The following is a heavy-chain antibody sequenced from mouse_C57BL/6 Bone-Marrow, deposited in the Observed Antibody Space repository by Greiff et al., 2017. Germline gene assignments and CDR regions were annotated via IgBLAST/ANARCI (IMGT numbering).Heavy chain of an antibody. D-gene: IGHD2-4*01. J-gene: IGHJ1*03. Sequence: QVQLQQPGAELVRPGTSVKLSCKASGYTFTSYWMHWVKQRPGQGLEWIGVIDPSDSYTNYNQKFKGKATLTVDTSSSTAYMQLRSLTSEDSAVYYCARWDYLSYWYFDVWGTGTTVTVSS. V-gene: IGHV1-59*01. CDR1: GYTFTSYW. CDR3: ARWDYLSYWYFDV. CDR2: IDPSDSYT.